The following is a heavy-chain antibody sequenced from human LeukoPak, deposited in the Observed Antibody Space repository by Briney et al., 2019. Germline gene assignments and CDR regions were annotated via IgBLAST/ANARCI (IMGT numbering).Heavy chain of an antibody. D-gene: IGHD1-14*01. J-gene: IGHJ4*02. CDR1: GFTFNSYW. V-gene: IGHV3-74*01. Sequence: PGRSLRLSCAASGFTFNSYWMHWVRQVPGKGLVWVARINPGGSSITYADSVKGRFTISRDNAKNTLYLQMDSLRAEDTGVYYCARSNQADDYWGQGTLVTVSS. CDR3: ARSNQADDY. CDR2: INPGGSSI.